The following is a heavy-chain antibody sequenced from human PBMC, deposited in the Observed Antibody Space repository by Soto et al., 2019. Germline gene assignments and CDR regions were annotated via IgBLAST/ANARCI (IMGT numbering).Heavy chain of an antibody. Sequence: EVQLLESGGGLVQPGGSLRLACVASGFTFSSYAMTWVRQAPGKGLEWVSGISGSGGSTYYADSVKGRFTISRDNSKNTLYLQMNSLRDEDTAVYFCAQVRGVVALDGYFDCWGQGTLVTVSS. J-gene: IGHJ4*02. D-gene: IGHD2-15*01. CDR2: ISGSGGST. CDR1: GFTFSSYA. CDR3: AQVRGVVALDGYFDC. V-gene: IGHV3-23*01.